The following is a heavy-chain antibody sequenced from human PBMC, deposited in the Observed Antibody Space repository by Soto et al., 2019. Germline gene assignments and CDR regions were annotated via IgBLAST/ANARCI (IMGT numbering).Heavy chain of an antibody. CDR3: ARDPLVSGWYQPFDY. V-gene: IGHV1-2*04. D-gene: IGHD6-19*01. Sequence: ASVKISCKSSGYTFTNYYMHWVLQAPGQGLEWMGWINPNSGDTNYTQKFQGWVTMTRDTSISTAYLQMNSLRAEDTAVYYCARDPLVSGWYQPFDYWGQGNLVTVSS. CDR2: INPNSGDT. CDR1: GYTFTNYY. J-gene: IGHJ4*02.